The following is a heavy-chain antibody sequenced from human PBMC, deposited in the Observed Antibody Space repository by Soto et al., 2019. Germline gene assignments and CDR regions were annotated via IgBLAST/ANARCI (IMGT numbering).Heavy chain of an antibody. Sequence: PSETLSLTCTVSGGSISSYYWSWIRQPPGKGLEWIGYIYYSGSTNYNPSLKSRVTISVDTSKNQFSLKLSSVTAADTAVYYCAIGGSGSYYNPYYFDYWGQGTL. CDR1: GGSISSYY. V-gene: IGHV4-59*01. D-gene: IGHD3-10*01. J-gene: IGHJ4*02. CDR3: AIGGSGSYYNPYYFDY. CDR2: IYYSGST.